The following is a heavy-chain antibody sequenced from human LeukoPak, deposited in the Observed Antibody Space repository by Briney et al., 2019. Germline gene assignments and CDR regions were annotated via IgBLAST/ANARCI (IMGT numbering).Heavy chain of an antibody. V-gene: IGHV1-24*01. CDR2: FEPEDGET. Sequence: ASVKVSCKVSGYTLTELSMHWVRQAPGKGLEWMGGFEPEDGETIYAQKFQGRVTMTEDTSTDTAYMELSSLRSEDTAVYYCATDPPRSYRYAFDIWGQGTMVTVSS. CDR1: GYTLTELS. CDR3: ATDPPRSYRYAFDI. D-gene: IGHD1-26*01. J-gene: IGHJ3*02.